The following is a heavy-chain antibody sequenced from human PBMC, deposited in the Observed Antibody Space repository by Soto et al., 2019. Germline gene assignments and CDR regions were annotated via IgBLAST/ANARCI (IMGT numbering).Heavy chain of an antibody. J-gene: IGHJ6*02. Sequence: ASVKVFCKASGYTFISYDLSWVRQAPGHGLEWLGRITPYNGNTNYAQKFQGRVTMTSDTSTNTAYLDLRSLRSDDTAVYYCARDLQTRFSWGSTTPQYSYYGMEVWGQGTTVTVSS. D-gene: IGHD3-16*01. V-gene: IGHV1-18*01. CDR2: ITPYNGNT. CDR3: ARDLQTRFSWGSTTPQYSYYGMEV. CDR1: GYTFISYD.